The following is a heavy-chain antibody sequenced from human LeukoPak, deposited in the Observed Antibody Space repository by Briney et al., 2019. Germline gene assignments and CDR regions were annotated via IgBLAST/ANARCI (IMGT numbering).Heavy chain of an antibody. CDR1: GYTFTSYA. D-gene: IGHD5-18*01. V-gene: IGHV7-4-1*02. J-gene: IGHJ4*02. CDR3: ARGRHGYIYGYRPNELGHFFDF. CDR2: INTNTGNP. Sequence: GASVKVSCKASGYTFTSYAMNWVRQAPGQGLEWMGWINTNTGNPTYAQGFTGRFVFSLDTSVSTAYLQISSLKAEDTAVYYCARGRHGYIYGYRPNELGHFFDFWGQGTLVTVSS.